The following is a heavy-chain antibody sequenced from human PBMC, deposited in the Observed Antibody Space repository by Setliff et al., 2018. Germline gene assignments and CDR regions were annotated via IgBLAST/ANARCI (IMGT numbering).Heavy chain of an antibody. Sequence: ASVKVSCKASGYIFNTFGISWVRRAPGQGLEWIGWISPYNGDTKYAQKLQDRVTMTIDTSTSTAYVEVRSLRSDDTALYYCARSPPYRGVGQGHHMDVWGKGTSVTVSS. CDR1: GYIFNTFG. D-gene: IGHD1-26*01. CDR3: ARSPPYRGVGQGHHMDV. CDR2: ISPYNGDT. J-gene: IGHJ6*03. V-gene: IGHV1-18*01.